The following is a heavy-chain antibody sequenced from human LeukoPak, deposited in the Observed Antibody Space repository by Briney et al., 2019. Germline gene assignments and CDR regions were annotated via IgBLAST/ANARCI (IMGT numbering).Heavy chain of an antibody. CDR2: IYYSGST. J-gene: IGHJ2*01. CDR3: ASRNQYVWGSYRSPGNFDL. D-gene: IGHD3-16*02. Sequence: PSETLSLTCTVSGGSISSYYWSWIRQPPGKGLEWIGYIYYSGSTNYNPSLKSRVTISVDTSKNQFSLKLSSVTAADTAVYYCASRNQYVWGSYRSPGNFDLWGRGTLVTVSS. V-gene: IGHV4-59*01. CDR1: GGSISSYY.